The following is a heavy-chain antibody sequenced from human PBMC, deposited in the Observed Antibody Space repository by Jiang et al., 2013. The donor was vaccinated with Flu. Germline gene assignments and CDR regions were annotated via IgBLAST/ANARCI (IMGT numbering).Heavy chain of an antibody. D-gene: IGHD6-25*01. CDR3: ARVYSSEAGSAFDI. CDR1: GYTFTGYY. CDR2: INPNSGGT. J-gene: IGHJ3*02. V-gene: IGHV1-2*04. Sequence: SGAEVKKPGASVKVSCKASGYTFTGYYMHWVRQAPGQGLEWMGWINPNSGGTNYAQKFQGWVTMTRDTSISTAYMELSRLRSDDTAVYYCARVYSSEAGSAFDIWGQGTMVTVSS.